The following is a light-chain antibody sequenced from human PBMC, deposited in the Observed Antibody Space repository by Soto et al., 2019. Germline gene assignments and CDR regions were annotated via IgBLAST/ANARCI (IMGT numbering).Light chain of an antibody. Sequence: DIQMTQSPSSLSASVGDRVTITCRASQSVSIYVSWLQQSPGKAPKLLISTASTLQSGVPSRFSGSGSETDFTLAISSLQPEDFATYYCQQSFISPYTFGQGTKLDIK. V-gene: IGKV1-39*01. CDR3: QQSFISPYT. J-gene: IGKJ2*01. CDR1: QSVSIY. CDR2: TAS.